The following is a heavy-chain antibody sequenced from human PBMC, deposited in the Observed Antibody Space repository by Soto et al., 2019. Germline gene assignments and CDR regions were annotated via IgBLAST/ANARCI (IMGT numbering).Heavy chain of an antibody. CDR3: AIYGDSGSYYYYGMDV. Sequence: SETLSLTCTVSGGSISSSSYYWGWVRQPPGQGLQWIGSIYYSGSTYYNPSLKSRVTISVDTSKNQFSLKLRSVTAADTAMYYCAIYGDSGSYYYYGMDVWGQGTTVAVSS. J-gene: IGHJ6*02. D-gene: IGHD6-6*01. V-gene: IGHV4-39*01. CDR1: GGSISSSSYY. CDR2: IYYSGST.